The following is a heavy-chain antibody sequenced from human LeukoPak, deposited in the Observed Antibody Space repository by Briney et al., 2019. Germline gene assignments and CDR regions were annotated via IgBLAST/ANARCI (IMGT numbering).Heavy chain of an antibody. D-gene: IGHD3-22*01. V-gene: IGHV3-38-3*01. Sequence: GGSLRLSCAASGFTVSSNEMSWVRQAPGKGLEWVSSISGGSTYYADSRKGRFTISRDNSKNTLHLQMNSLRAEDTAVYYCARDFHRRLYDSSGYYLYWGQGTLVTVSS. J-gene: IGHJ4*02. CDR2: ISGGST. CDR1: GFTVSSNE. CDR3: ARDFHRRLYDSSGYYLY.